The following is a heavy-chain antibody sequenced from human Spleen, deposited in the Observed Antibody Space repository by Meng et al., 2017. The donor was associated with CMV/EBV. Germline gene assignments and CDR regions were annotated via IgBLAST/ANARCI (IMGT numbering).Heavy chain of an antibody. CDR1: GLTFDDYA. V-gene: IGHV3-9*01. CDR2: ISWNSGSI. J-gene: IGHJ6*02. CDR3: AKGRGNWNYYGMDV. Sequence: SLKISCAASGLTFDDYAMHWVRQAPGKGLEWVSGISWNSGSIGYADSVKGRFTISRDNAKNSLYLQMNSLRAEDTALYYCAKGRGNWNYYGMDVWGQGTTVTVSS. D-gene: IGHD1-20*01.